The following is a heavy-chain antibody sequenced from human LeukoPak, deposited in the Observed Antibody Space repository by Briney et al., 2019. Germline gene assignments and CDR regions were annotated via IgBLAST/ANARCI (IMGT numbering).Heavy chain of an antibody. V-gene: IGHV3-23*01. Sequence: GGSLRLSCAASGFTFSSSAMSWVRQAPGKGLEWVSTISGDGGHTYFADSVKGRFTISRDNSKNTLYLQMNSLRVEDTAVYYCAKVRQWLVGLVLPSFDYWGQGTLVTVSS. CDR1: GFTFSSSA. CDR2: ISGDGGHT. CDR3: AKVRQWLVGLVLPSFDY. D-gene: IGHD6-19*01. J-gene: IGHJ4*02.